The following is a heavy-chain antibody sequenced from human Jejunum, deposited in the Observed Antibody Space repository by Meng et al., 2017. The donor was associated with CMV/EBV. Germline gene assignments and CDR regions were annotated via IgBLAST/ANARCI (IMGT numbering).Heavy chain of an antibody. V-gene: IGHV3-23*01. CDR1: SNYA. CDR2: ISGATDDT. CDR3: AKEKTLEGSGYDSRVMDV. D-gene: IGHD3-22*01. J-gene: IGHJ6*02. Sequence: SNYARGWVRQAPGKGLEWVSAISGATDDTPYTDSVKGRFTISRDRSKNTVYLQMNSLRAEDTAVYYCAKEKTLEGSGYDSRVMDVWGPGTTVTVSS.